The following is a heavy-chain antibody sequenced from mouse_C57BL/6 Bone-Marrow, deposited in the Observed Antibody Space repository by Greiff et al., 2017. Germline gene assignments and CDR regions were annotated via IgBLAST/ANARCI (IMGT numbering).Heavy chain of an antibody. CDR2: INPGSGGT. Sequence: QVQLKESGAELVRPGTSVKVSCKASGYAFTNYLIEWVKQRPGQGLEWIGVINPGSGGTNYNEKFKGKATLTADKSSSTAYMQLSSLTSEDSAVYFCAGRWAYWGQGALVPVSA. D-gene: IGHD1-1*02. V-gene: IGHV1-54*01. CDR1: GYAFTNYL. CDR3: AGRWAY. J-gene: IGHJ3*01.